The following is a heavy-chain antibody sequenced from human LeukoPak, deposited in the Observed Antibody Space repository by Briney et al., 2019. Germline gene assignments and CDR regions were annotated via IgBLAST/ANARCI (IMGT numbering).Heavy chain of an antibody. J-gene: IGHJ4*02. CDR2: INPSGGST. CDR1: GYTFTSYY. D-gene: IGHD6-13*01. V-gene: IGHV1-46*01. CDR3: ARGSRRIAVAGEIDY. Sequence: ASVKVSCKASGYTFTSYYMHWVRQAPGQGLEWMGIINPSGGSTSYTQKFQGRVTMTRDTSTSTVYMELSSLRSEDTAVYYCARGSRRIAVAGEIDYWGQGTLVTVSS.